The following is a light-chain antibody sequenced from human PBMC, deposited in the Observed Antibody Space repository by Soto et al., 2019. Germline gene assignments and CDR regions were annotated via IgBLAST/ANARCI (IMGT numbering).Light chain of an antibody. CDR2: DAS. CDR1: QSVSSY. J-gene: IGKJ5*01. Sequence: EIVLTQSPATLSLSPGERATLSCRASQSVSSYLAWYQQKPGQAPRLLIYDASNRATGIPARFSGGGSGTDFTLTTHSLESEDFPFYHCQQRSSWPLTFGEGTRLEIK. CDR3: QQRSSWPLT. V-gene: IGKV3-11*01.